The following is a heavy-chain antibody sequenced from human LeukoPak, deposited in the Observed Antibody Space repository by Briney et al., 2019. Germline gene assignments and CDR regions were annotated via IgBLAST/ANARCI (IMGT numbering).Heavy chain of an antibody. CDR2: IYHSGST. J-gene: IGHJ4*02. CDR1: GGSISSSYW. CDR3: ARGGSGRGWYPRFDD. V-gene: IGHV4-4*02. Sequence: SDTLSLTCAVSGGSISSSYWWSWVRPPPGEGLEWIGEIYHSGSTNYNPFLKSRVTIAVDKSKNQFSLRLSSVTAADTAVYYCARGGSGRGWYPRFDDWGEGTLVTVSS. D-gene: IGHD6-19*01.